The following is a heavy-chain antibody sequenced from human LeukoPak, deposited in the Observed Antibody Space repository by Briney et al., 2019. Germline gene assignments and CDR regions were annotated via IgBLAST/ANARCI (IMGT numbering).Heavy chain of an antibody. Sequence: SETLSLTCTVSGGSISSYYRSWIRQPPGKGMEWIGYIYYSGITNYNPSLKSRVTISVDTSKNQFSLKLSSVTAADTAVYYCARDILTGYWYFDLWGRGTLVTVSS. CDR1: GGSISSYY. V-gene: IGHV4-59*12. CDR2: IYYSGIT. J-gene: IGHJ2*01. CDR3: ARDILTGYWYFDL. D-gene: IGHD3-9*01.